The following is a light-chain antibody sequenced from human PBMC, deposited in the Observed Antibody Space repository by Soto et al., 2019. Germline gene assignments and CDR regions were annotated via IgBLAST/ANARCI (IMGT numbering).Light chain of an antibody. Sequence: QSALTQPASVSGSPGQSITISCTGTSSDVGSYNLFSWYQQHPGKAPKLMIYEGSKRPSGGSNRFSGSKSGNTASLTISGLQAEDEADYYCFSYAGNSTPVVFGGGTQLTV. CDR1: SSDVGSYNL. J-gene: IGLJ2*01. CDR3: FSYAGNSTPVV. V-gene: IGLV2-23*01. CDR2: EGS.